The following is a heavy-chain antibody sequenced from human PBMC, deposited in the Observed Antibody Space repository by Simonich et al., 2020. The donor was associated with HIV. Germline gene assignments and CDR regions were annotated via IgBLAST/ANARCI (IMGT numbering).Heavy chain of an antibody. Sequence: EVQLVESGGGLVQPGGSLRLSCAASGFTFSSYEMNWVRQAPGKGLEWISYISSSDSTIYYADSVKDRCTISRDNAKNSLYLQMNSLRAEDTAVYYCARVWGGDYDALHHWGQGTLVTVSS. J-gene: IGHJ5*02. CDR1: GFTFSSYE. CDR3: ARVWGGDYDALHH. CDR2: ISSSDSTI. D-gene: IGHD3-3*01. V-gene: IGHV3-48*03.